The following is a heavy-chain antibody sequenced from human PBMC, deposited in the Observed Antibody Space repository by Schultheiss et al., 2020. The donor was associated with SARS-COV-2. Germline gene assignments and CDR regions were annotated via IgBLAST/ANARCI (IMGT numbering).Heavy chain of an antibody. V-gene: IGHV4-4*02. Sequence: SETLSLTCAVSGGSISSSNWWSWVRQPPGKGLEWIGYIYYSGSTNYNPSLKSRVTISVDTSKNQFSLKLSSVTAADTAVYYCARDPIAARASLSIENFDLWGRGTLVTVSS. CDR2: IYYSGST. CDR1: GGSISSSNW. J-gene: IGHJ2*01. D-gene: IGHD6-6*01. CDR3: ARDPIAARASLSIENFDL.